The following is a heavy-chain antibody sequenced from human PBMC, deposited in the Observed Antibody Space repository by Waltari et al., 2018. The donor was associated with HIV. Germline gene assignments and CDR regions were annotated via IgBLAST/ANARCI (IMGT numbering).Heavy chain of an antibody. CDR2: SDSAGCIT. CDR3: ARGGYWSSAGCYASRYYFIMDV. CDR1: GFTFRSSW. V-gene: IGHV3-74*03. D-gene: IGHD2-2*01. J-gene: IGHJ6*02. Sequence: EVQLVESGGGLIQPGGSLRLSCAASGFTFRSSWMNWARQAPGKGLRVVSRSDSAGCITTRADSVRGLFTIARDNAKNTLYLQMNSLGAEDTAEYFCARGGYWSSAGCYASRYYFIMDVWGQGTTVTVSS.